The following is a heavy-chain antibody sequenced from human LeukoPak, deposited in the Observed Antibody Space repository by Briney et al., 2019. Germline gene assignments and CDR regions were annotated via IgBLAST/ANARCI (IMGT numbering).Heavy chain of an antibody. CDR2: NNHSGST. V-gene: IGHV4-34*01. CDR3: ARAPGVTYSSGWLYYYYYYMDV. CDR1: GGSFRGYY. D-gene: IGHD6-19*01. J-gene: IGHJ6*03. Sequence: SETLSLTCAVYGGSFRGYYWSWIRQPPAKGLELNRENNHSGSTNYNPSLKSRVTISVDTSKNQFSLKLSSVTAADTAVYYCARAPGVTYSSGWLYYYYYYMDVWGKGTTVTVSS.